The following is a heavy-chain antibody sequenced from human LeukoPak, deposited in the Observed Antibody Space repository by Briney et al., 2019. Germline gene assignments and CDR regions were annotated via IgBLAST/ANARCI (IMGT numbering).Heavy chain of an antibody. J-gene: IGHJ4*02. CDR3: AKVSVLRPYCSSSGPFDY. Sequence: PSGTLSLTCAVSGGSISSSNWWSWVRQAPGKGLEWVSAISSSGGSTYYADSVKGRFTISRDNSKNTLYLQMNSLRAEDAAVYFCAKVSVLRPYCSSSGPFDYWGQGTLVTVSS. V-gene: IGHV3-23*01. CDR1: GGSISSSN. D-gene: IGHD2-15*01. CDR2: ISSSGGST.